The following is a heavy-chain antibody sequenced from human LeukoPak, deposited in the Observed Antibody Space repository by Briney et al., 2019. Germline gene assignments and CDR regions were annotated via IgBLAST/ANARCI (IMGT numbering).Heavy chain of an antibody. V-gene: IGHV1-18*01. Sequence: GASVKVSCKASGYTFTSYGISWVRQAPGQGLEWMGWISAYNGNTNYAQKLQGRVTMTTDTSTITAYMELRSLRSDDTAVYYCARDDRGYCSSTSCYVIDYWGQGTLVTVSS. J-gene: IGHJ4*02. CDR2: ISAYNGNT. CDR3: ARDDRGYCSSTSCYVIDY. CDR1: GYTFTSYG. D-gene: IGHD2-2*01.